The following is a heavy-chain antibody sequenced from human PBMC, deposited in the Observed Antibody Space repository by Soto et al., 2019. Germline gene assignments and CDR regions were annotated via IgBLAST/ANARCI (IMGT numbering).Heavy chain of an antibody. D-gene: IGHD3-22*01. V-gene: IGHV1-18*01. Sequence: GASVKVSCQASGYTFTSYGISWVRQAPGQGLEWMGWISAYNGNTNYAQKLQGRVTMTTDTSTSTAYMELRSLRSDDTAVYYCARSTTYYYDSSGKQGAFDIWGQGTMVTVSS. CDR1: GYTFTSYG. J-gene: IGHJ3*02. CDR2: ISAYNGNT. CDR3: ARSTTYYYDSSGKQGAFDI.